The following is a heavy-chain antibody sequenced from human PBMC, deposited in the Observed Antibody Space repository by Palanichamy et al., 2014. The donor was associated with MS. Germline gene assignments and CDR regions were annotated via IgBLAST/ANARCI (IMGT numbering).Heavy chain of an antibody. Sequence: EVQLVESGGGLIQPGGSLRLSCAASGFTISSNYMSWIRQAPGKGLEWVSVIYSGGSTYYADSVKGRFAISRDNSKNTLYLQMNSLRAEDTAVYYCARASPYTYYYGSGSYPFDYWGQGTLVTVSS. D-gene: IGHD3-10*01. J-gene: IGHJ4*02. CDR1: GFTISSNY. V-gene: IGHV3-53*01. CDR3: ARASPYTYYYGSGSYPFDY. CDR2: IYSGGST.